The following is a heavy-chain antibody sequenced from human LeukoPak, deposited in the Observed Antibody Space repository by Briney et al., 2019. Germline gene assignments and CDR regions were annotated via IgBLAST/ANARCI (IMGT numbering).Heavy chain of an antibody. Sequence: GGSLRLSCAASGFTFSSFTMNWFRQAPGKGLEWVSCISSRSHYIYYTDSVKGRFTISRDNAKNSVRAEDAAVYYCARDGSAYYNENTGYRGEFDSWGQGALVIVSS. CDR1: GFTFSSFT. D-gene: IGHD3-22*01. V-gene: IGHV3-21*01. J-gene: IGHJ4*02. CDR2: ISSRSHYI. CDR3: ARDGSAYYNENTGYRGEFDS.